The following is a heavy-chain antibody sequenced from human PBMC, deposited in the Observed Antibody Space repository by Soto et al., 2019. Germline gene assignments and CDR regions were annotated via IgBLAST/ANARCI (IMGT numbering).Heavy chain of an antibody. CDR1: GGSISSSSYY. CDR3: ARVGFVVVAATKYGMDV. V-gene: IGHV4-39*07. J-gene: IGHJ6*02. D-gene: IGHD2-21*02. Sequence: SETLSLTFTVPGGSISSSSYYWSWIRQPPGKGLEWIGEINHSGSTNYNPSLKSRVTISVDTSKNQFSLKLSSVTAADTAVYYCARVGFVVVAATKYGMDVWGQGTTVTVS. CDR2: INHSGST.